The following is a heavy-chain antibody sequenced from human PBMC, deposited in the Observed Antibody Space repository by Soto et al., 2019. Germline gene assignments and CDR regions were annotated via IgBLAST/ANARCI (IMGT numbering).Heavy chain of an antibody. D-gene: IGHD2-2*01. CDR1: GGSISSGGYS. CDR3: AGGRIGTSRDY. Sequence: QLQLQDSGSGLVKPSQTLSLTCAVSGGSISSGGYSWSWIRQPPGKGLEWTGYIYHSGSTYYNPSLKSRVTISLDRSKNQFALKLSSVTAADTAVYYCAGGRIGTSRDYWGQGTLVTVSS. J-gene: IGHJ4*02. V-gene: IGHV4-30-2*01. CDR2: IYHSGST.